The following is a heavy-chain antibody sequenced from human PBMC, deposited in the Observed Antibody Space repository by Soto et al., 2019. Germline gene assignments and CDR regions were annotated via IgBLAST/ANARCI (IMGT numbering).Heavy chain of an antibody. CDR1: GFTFRDYD. J-gene: IGHJ5*02. V-gene: IGHV3-11*01. Sequence: QVQLVESGGGLVRPGGSLRLSCAASGFTFRDYDMSWIRQAPGKGLEWVSCISSSGTVTYYADSVKGRCIFTRDNANTALDVEMKCLRVKNTAVYYCARKVPRAARPNHWGKGTMVTSSS. CDR3: ARKVPRAARPNH. D-gene: IGHD6-6*01. CDR2: ISSSGTVT.